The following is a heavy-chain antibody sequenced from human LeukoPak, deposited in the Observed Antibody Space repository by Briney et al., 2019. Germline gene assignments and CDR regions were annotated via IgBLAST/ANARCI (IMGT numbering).Heavy chain of an antibody. CDR2: SNPNSGGT. D-gene: IGHD5-24*01. J-gene: IGHJ4*02. CDR1: GYTLTGYY. CDR3: ARTGMEMATGIGIDY. Sequence: GASVKLSCKASGYTLTGYYMHWVRRAPGQGLEWMGWSNPNSGGTNYAQKFQGRVTVTRDTSISTAYMELSRLRSDDTAVYYCARTGMEMATGIGIDYWGQGTLVTVSS. V-gene: IGHV1-2*02.